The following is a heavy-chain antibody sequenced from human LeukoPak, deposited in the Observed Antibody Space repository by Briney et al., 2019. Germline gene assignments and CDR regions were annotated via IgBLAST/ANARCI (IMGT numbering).Heavy chain of an antibody. CDR1: GGSISSYY. Sequence: SETLSLTCSVSGGSISSYYWSWIRQPPGKVLEWIGYIFYSGSTNYNPSLKNQVTISVDTSKNQISLKLSSVTAADTAVYYCARHISASSRYDYWGQGTLVTVSS. J-gene: IGHJ4*02. D-gene: IGHD6-13*01. V-gene: IGHV4-59*08. CDR2: IFYSGST. CDR3: ARHISASSRYDY.